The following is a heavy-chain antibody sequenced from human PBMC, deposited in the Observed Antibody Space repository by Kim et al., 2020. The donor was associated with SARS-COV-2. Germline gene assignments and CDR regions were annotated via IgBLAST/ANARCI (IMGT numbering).Heavy chain of an antibody. D-gene: IGHD5-12*01. CDR1: GGSISSSNW. CDR2: IYHSGST. Sequence: SETLSLTCAVSGGSISSSNWWSWVRQPPGKGLEWIGEIYHSGSTNYNPSLKSRVTISVDKSKNQFSLKLSSVTAADTAVYYCARDNRYSGYGSSLFDYWGQGTLVTVSS. CDR3: ARDNRYSGYGSSLFDY. V-gene: IGHV4-4*02. J-gene: IGHJ4*02.